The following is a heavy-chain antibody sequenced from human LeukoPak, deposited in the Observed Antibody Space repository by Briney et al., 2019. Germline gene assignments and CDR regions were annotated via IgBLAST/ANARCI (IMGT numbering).Heavy chain of an antibody. Sequence: GGSLRLSCAASGFTFSNYVLHWVRHAPGKGLEWVAVISYDGSNKYYADSVKGRFTTSRDNSKNTLYLQMNSLRAEDTAVYYCAKVAEGGPIDYWGQGTLVTVSS. CDR1: GFTFSNYV. J-gene: IGHJ4*02. CDR3: AKVAEGGPIDY. D-gene: IGHD3-16*01. V-gene: IGHV3-30*18. CDR2: ISYDGSNK.